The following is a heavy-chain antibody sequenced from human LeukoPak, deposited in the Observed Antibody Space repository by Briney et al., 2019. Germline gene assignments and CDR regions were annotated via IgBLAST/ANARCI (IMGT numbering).Heavy chain of an antibody. CDR3: ARDPSYCSSSSCYTS. D-gene: IGHD2-2*02. Sequence: SETLSLTCTVSGGSISSYYWSWIRQPPGKGLEWIGYIYYSGSTNYNPSPKSRVTISVDTSKNQFSLKLSSVTAADTAVYYCARDPSYCSSSSCYTSWGQGTLVTVSS. CDR1: GGSISSYY. J-gene: IGHJ5*02. CDR2: IYYSGST. V-gene: IGHV4-59*01.